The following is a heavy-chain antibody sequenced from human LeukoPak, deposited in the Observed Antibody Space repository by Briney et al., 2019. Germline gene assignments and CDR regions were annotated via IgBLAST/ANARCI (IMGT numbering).Heavy chain of an antibody. J-gene: IGHJ3*02. CDR1: GFTFRKYW. CDR2: INPDDEST. D-gene: IGHD1-26*01. V-gene: IGHV3-74*01. Sequence: PGGSLRLSCVASGFTFRKYWLHWVRQAPGKGLEWVSRINPDDESTSYADSVRGRFTISRDNAKNTLYLQMYSLRAEDTAVYYCLTILEATIDAFDIWGQGTMVTVSS. CDR3: LTILEATIDAFDI.